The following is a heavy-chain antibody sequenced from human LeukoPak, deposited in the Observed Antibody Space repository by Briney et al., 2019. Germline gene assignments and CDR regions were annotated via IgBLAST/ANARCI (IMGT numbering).Heavy chain of an antibody. V-gene: IGHV1-2*02. D-gene: IGHD3-10*01. J-gene: IGHJ4*02. CDR2: MNPFTRYT. CDR1: GYTFIGHY. Sequence: ASVKVSCKASGYTFIGHYMHWVRQAPGQGLEWMGCMNPFTRYTNYAQTFQGRVTMTTDTSISTAYMAMSRLRSDDTAVYYCASWAGGLWGVPLYDYWGQGSLVTVSS. CDR3: ASWAGGLWGVPLYDY.